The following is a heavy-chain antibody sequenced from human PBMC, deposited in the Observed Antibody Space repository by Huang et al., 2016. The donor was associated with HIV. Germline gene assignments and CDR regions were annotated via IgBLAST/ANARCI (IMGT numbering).Heavy chain of an antibody. CDR2: MNPTTGNT. CDR1: GYTFTNYD. J-gene: IGHJ4*02. Sequence: QVHLVQSGAAVKTPGASVKVSCKASGYTFTNYDINWVRQAPGRGLEWMVWMNPTTGNTGFAQSFQGRVTMTRKTSITTAYMELTSLTSEDTAVYYCARSAYGDLDYWGLGTLVIVSS. CDR3: ARSAYGDLDY. V-gene: IGHV1-8*02. D-gene: IGHD4-17*01.